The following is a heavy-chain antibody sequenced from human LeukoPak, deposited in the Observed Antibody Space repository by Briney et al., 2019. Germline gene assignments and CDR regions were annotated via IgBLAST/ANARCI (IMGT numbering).Heavy chain of an antibody. J-gene: IGHJ4*02. CDR2: IYSGSTTI. D-gene: IGHD2-21*02. V-gene: IGHV3-11*01. CDR1: GFTFSDYY. Sequence: PGGSLRLSCAASGFTFSDYYMTWMRQAPGKGLEWVSYIYSGSTTISYADSVKGRFTISRDNAKDSLYLQMYSLRAEDTAVYNSARGDLNRYPDSWGQGTLVTVSS. CDR3: ARGDLNRYPDS.